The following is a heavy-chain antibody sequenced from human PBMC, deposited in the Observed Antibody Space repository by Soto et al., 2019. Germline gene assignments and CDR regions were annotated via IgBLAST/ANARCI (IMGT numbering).Heavy chain of an antibody. V-gene: IGHV4-31*03. J-gene: IGHJ6*02. Sequence: QVQLQESGPGLVKPSQTLSLTCTVSGGSITSANLFWTWIRQHPGKGLEWIGYIYHSGSTYYNPSLKSRVTISIDKSQNQFSLTLTSVTAADTAIYFCARDRLSLIRGVPHYDGIDVWGQGTTVTVSS. CDR3: ARDRLSLIRGVPHYDGIDV. CDR2: IYHSGST. CDR1: GGSITSANLF. D-gene: IGHD3-10*01.